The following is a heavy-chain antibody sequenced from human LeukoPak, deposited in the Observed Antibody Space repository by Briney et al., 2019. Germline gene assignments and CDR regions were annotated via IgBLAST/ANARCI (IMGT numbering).Heavy chain of an antibody. CDR3: ARGSRRLADFHY. V-gene: IGHV4-31*03. CDR2: VFYSGTT. Sequence: SETLSLTCTVSGGSISSGGYYWTWIRQHPGKGLEWIGYVFYSGTTYYSPSLQSRVTISVDTSKNQFSLELSSVTAADTAVYYCARGSRRLADFHYWGQGTLVTVSS. CDR1: GGSISSGGYY. J-gene: IGHJ4*02. D-gene: IGHD6-19*01.